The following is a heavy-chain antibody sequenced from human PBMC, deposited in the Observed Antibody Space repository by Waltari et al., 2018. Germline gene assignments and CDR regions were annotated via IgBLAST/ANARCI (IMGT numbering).Heavy chain of an antibody. J-gene: IGHJ4*02. D-gene: IGHD6-19*01. V-gene: IGHV1-18*01. CDR2: ISAYNGNT. CDR3: ARDSRIAVAGSPFVY. Sequence: QVQLVQSGAEVKKPGASVKVSCKASGSTFTSYGISWVRRAPGQGLEWMGWISAYNGNTNYAQKLQGRVTMTTDTSTSTAYMELRSLRSDDTAVYYCARDSRIAVAGSPFVYWGQGTLVTVSS. CDR1: GSTFTSYG.